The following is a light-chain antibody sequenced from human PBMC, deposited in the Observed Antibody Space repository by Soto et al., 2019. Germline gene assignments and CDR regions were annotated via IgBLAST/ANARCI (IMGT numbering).Light chain of an antibody. V-gene: IGKV1-5*03. Sequence: DIQMTQSPSTLSASVGDRVTITCRASQSISTWLAWYQQKPGEAPKLLIYKASSLESGVPSRFSGSGSGTEFTLTISSLQPDDFATYYCQQYNTYSKWTFGQGTKVEVK. J-gene: IGKJ1*01. CDR3: QQYNTYSKWT. CDR2: KAS. CDR1: QSISTW.